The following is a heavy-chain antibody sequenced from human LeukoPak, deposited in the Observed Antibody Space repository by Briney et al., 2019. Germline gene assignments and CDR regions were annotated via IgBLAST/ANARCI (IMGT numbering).Heavy chain of an antibody. CDR3: ARYRNWNDALSYWYFDL. J-gene: IGHJ2*01. CDR1: GYTFTSYG. Sequence: ASVKVSCKASGYTFTSYGISWVRQAPGQGLEWMGWISAYNGNTNYAQKLQGRVTMTTDTSTSTAYMELRSLRSDDTAVYYCARYRNWNDALSYWYFDLWGRGTLVTVSS. D-gene: IGHD1-1*01. V-gene: IGHV1-18*01. CDR2: ISAYNGNT.